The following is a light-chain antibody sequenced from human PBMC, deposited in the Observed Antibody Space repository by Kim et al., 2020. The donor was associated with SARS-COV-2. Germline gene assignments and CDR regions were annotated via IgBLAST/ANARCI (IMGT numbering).Light chain of an antibody. V-gene: IGKV1-39*01. CDR1: QSISSY. CDR2: AVS. CDR3: QQSYSTPPT. Sequence: DIQMTQSPSSLSASVGDRVTITCRASQSISSYLNWYQQKPGKAPKFLIYAVSSLKSGVPSRFSGSGSGTDFTLTISNLQPEDFATYYCQQSYSTPPTFGGGTKVDI. J-gene: IGKJ4*01.